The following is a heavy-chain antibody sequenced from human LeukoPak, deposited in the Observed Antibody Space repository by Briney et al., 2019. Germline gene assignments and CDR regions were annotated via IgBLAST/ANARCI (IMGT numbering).Heavy chain of an antibody. CDR1: GGSISSGDYY. J-gene: IGHJ5*02. D-gene: IGHD6-13*01. CDR2: IYYSGST. CDR3: ARAGGLSSWPSDLDR. Sequence: ESSQTLSLTCTVSGGSISSGDYYWSWIRQPPGKGLEWIGYIYYSGSTYYNPSLKSRVTISVDTSKNQFSLSLSSVTAADTAVYYCARAGGLSSWPSDLDRWGQGTLVTVSS. V-gene: IGHV4-30-4*01.